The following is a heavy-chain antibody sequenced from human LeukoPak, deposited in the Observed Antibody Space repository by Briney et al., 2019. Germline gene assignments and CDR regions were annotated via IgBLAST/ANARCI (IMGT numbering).Heavy chain of an antibody. CDR3: ARVIAAAGIDY. V-gene: IGHV3-21*01. J-gene: IGHJ4*02. CDR1: GFTFSSYS. Sequence: GGSLRFSCAASGFTFSSYSMNWVRQAPGKGLEWVSSISSSSSHIYYADSVKGRFTISRDNAKNSLYLQMNSLRAEDTAVYYCARVIAAAGIDYWGQGTLVTVSS. CDR2: ISSSSSHI. D-gene: IGHD6-13*01.